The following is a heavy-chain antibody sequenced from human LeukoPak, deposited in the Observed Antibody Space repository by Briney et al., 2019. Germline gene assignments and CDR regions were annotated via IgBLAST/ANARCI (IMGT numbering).Heavy chain of an antibody. CDR2: IYSGGST. CDR3: ARDVVAGSRHAT. V-gene: IGHV3-66*01. J-gene: IGHJ5*02. D-gene: IGHD3-16*02. Sequence: GGSLRLSCAASGFTVSSNYMSWVRQAPGKGLEWVSVIYSGGSTYYADSVKGRFTISRDNSKNTLYLQMNSLRAEDTAVYYCARDVVAGSRHATWGQGTLVTVYS. CDR1: GFTVSSNY.